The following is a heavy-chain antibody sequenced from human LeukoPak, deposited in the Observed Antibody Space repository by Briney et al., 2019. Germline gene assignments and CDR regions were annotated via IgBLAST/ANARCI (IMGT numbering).Heavy chain of an antibody. CDR3: ARISSSSRRINTNYYYYYYMDV. D-gene: IGHD2-2*01. V-gene: IGHV3-21*01. CDR2: ISSSSSYI. CDR1: GFTFSSYS. Sequence: GGSLRLSCAASGFTFSSYSMNWVRQAPGKGLEWVSSISSSSSYIYYADSVKGRFTISRDNAKNSLYLQMNSLRAEDTAVYYCARISSSSRRINTNYYYYYYMDVWGKGTTVTISS. J-gene: IGHJ6*03.